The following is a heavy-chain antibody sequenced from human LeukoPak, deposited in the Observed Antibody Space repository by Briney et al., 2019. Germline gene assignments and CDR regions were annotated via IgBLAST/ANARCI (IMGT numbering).Heavy chain of an antibody. CDR3: ARDRQSITIFGVLIPIYMDV. Sequence: GGSLRLSCAASGFTFSSYSMSWVRQAPGKGLEWVSFISSSSSYIYHADSVKGRFTISRDNAKNSLYLQMNSLRAEDTAVYYCARDRQSITIFGVLIPIYMDVWGKGTTVTVSS. D-gene: IGHD3-3*01. CDR2: ISSSSSYI. CDR1: GFTFSSYS. V-gene: IGHV3-21*01. J-gene: IGHJ6*03.